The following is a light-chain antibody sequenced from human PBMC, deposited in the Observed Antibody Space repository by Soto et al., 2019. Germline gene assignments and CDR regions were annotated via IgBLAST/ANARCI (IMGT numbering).Light chain of an antibody. Sequence: QSALTQPTSASGSPGQSVTISCTGSSSDVGGYNYVSWYPQHPGKAPKLMIYEVSKRPSGVPDRFSGSKSGNTASLTVSGLQAEDEADYYCSSYAGSNKVIFGGGTKVTVL. CDR2: EVS. J-gene: IGLJ2*01. V-gene: IGLV2-8*01. CDR1: SSDVGGYNY. CDR3: SSYAGSNKVI.